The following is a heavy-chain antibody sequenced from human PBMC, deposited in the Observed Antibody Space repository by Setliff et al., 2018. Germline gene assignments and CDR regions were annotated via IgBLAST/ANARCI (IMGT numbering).Heavy chain of an antibody. J-gene: IGHJ3*02. CDR3: ARDATYYDFWSDYSPDAFDI. CDR1: GFTFTSYW. CDR2: IKQDGSEK. V-gene: IGHV3-7*01. D-gene: IGHD3-3*01. Sequence: GGSLRLSCEASGFTFTSYWMSWVRQAPGKGLEWVANIKQDGSEKYYVDSVKGRFAISRDNAKNSLYLQMNSLRAEVTAMYYCARDATYYDFWSDYSPDAFDIWGQGTMVT.